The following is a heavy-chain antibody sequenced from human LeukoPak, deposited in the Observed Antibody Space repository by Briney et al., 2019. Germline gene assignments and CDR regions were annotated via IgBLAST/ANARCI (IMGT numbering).Heavy chain of an antibody. CDR1: GGSISSYY. V-gene: IGHV4-59*01. CDR2: IYYSGST. D-gene: IGHD3-10*01. CDR3: ARDSGTSGEVKFDP. Sequence: SETLSLTCTVSGGSISSYYWSWIRQPPGKGLEWIGYIYYSGSTNYKSSLKSRVTISVDTSKNQFSLKLSSVTAADTAVYYCARDSGTSGEVKFDPWGQGTRVTVSS. J-gene: IGHJ5*02.